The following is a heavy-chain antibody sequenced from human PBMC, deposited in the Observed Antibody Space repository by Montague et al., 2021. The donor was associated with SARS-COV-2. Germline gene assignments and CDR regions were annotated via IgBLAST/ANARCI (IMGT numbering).Heavy chain of an antibody. J-gene: IGHJ4*02. CDR3: ATPDY. Sequence: QSGAGVKKPGESLRISCKGSGYSSTTYWINWVRQMPGKGLEWMGKIDPSDSNAYYSPSFQGHVTISVDKSISTAYLQWSSLKASGTAMFYCATPDYWGQGTLVTVSS. V-gene: IGHV5-10-1*01. CDR2: IDPSDSNA. CDR1: GYSSTTYW.